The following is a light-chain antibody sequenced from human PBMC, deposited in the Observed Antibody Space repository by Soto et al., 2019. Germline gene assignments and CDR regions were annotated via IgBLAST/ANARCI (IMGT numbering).Light chain of an antibody. J-gene: IGLJ1*01. CDR1: GSYNF. V-gene: IGLV2-23*02. Sequence: QSALTQPASVSGSPGQSITISCTVGSYNFVSWYQQHPGKAPKVLIYEVSKRPSGVSDRFSGSKSGNTASLTISGPQAEDEADYYCCSDAGRSTDVFGTGTKLTVL. CDR2: EVS. CDR3: CSDAGRSTDV.